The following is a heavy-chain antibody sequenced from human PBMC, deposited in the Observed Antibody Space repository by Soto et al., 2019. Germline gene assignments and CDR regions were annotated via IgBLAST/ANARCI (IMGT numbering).Heavy chain of an antibody. J-gene: IGHJ6*02. CDR2: ISNTGAHI. CDR3: VRERQFVRDFYYGMDV. D-gene: IGHD6-6*01. Sequence: KAGGSLRLSCAASGFTFNTYSMTWVRQAPGQGLEWVSSISNTGAHIYYADSVRGRFTISRDNAKNSLYLQMNSLTAEDTAVYYCVRERQFVRDFYYGMDVWGRGTTVTVSS. V-gene: IGHV3-21*01. CDR1: GFTFNTYS.